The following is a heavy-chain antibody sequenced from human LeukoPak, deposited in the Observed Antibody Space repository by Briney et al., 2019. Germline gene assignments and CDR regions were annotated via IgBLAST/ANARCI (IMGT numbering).Heavy chain of an antibody. CDR2: ISPHNGNT. D-gene: IGHD6-19*01. V-gene: IGHV1-18*01. Sequence: GASVKVSCKASGYTFIGYGINWVRQAPGQGLEWMGWISPHNGNTNYAQKLQGRVTMTTDTSTSTAYMEVRSLRSDDTAVYYCARAWIAVAGPGTSDYWGQGTLVMVSS. CDR1: GYTFIGYG. CDR3: ARAWIAVAGPGTSDY. J-gene: IGHJ4*02.